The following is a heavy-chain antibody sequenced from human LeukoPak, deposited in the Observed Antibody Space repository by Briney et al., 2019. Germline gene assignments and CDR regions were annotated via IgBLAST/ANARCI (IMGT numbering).Heavy chain of an antibody. CDR1: GFTFGSYA. J-gene: IGHJ3*02. Sequence: GGSLRPSCAASGFTFGSYAMSWVRQAPGKGLEWVSAISGSGGSTYYADSVKGRFTTSRDNSKNTLYLQMNSLRAEDTAVYYCARPGYYYDSSGQFTFDIWGQGTMVTVSS. CDR3: ARPGYYYDSSGQFTFDI. V-gene: IGHV3-23*01. D-gene: IGHD3-22*01. CDR2: ISGSGGST.